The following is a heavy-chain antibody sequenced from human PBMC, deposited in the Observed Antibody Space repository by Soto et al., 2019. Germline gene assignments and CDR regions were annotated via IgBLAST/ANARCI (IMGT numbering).Heavy chain of an antibody. CDR3: ARGLGLGDC. J-gene: IGHJ4*02. CDR1: GYTFTSYG. V-gene: IGHV1-18*01. D-gene: IGHD3-9*01. Sequence: AASVKVSCKASGYTFTSYGISWVRQAPGQGLEWMGRISANNGSTNYAQNCKGRLTMTRDTSTATVYMDLSGLTSDDTAMYYCARGLGLGDCWGQGTLVTVAS. CDR2: ISANNGST.